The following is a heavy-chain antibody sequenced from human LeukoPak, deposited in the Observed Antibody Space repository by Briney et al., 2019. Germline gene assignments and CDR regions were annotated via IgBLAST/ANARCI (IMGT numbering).Heavy chain of an antibody. CDR2: IRNAGDGYTT. V-gene: IGHV3-72*01. J-gene: IGHJ5*02. CDR3: VRNHRHWFDP. Sequence: GGSLRLSCVGSGFTFNNAWMDWVRQAPGQGPELIGHIRNAGDGYTTEYAASVKGRFTVSRDDSKNSLYLQMNSLKPEDTAVYYCVRNHRHWFDPWGQGTLVTVSS. CDR1: GFTFNNAW.